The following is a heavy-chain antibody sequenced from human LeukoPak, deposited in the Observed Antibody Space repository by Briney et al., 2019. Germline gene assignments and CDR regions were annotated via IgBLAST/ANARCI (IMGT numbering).Heavy chain of an antibody. CDR2: IYYSGST. J-gene: IGHJ4*02. CDR3: SRGASDGSYYFDY. Sequence: SETLSLTCTVSGGSISNYYWYWIRQPPGKGLEWVGYIYYSGSTNYNPSLKSRVTISLDTSKNQFSLKLTSVTAADTAVYYCSRGASDGSYYFDYWGQGALVTVSS. V-gene: IGHV4-59*01. D-gene: IGHD1-26*01. CDR1: GGSISNYY.